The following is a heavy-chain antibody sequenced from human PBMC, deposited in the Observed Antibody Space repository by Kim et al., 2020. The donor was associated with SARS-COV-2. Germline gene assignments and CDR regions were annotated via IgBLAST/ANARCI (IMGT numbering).Heavy chain of an antibody. J-gene: IGHJ6*02. D-gene: IGHD6-13*01. CDR2: IYTSGST. V-gene: IGHV4-4*07. CDR3: ARVGVGVVAAAGRYYYYGMDV. CDR1: GGSISSYY. Sequence: SETLSLTCTVSGGSISSYYWSWIRQPAGKGLEWIGRIYTSGSTNYNPSLKSRVTMSVDTSKNQFSLKLSSVTAADTAVYYCARVGVGVVAAAGRYYYYGMDVWGQGTTVTVSS.